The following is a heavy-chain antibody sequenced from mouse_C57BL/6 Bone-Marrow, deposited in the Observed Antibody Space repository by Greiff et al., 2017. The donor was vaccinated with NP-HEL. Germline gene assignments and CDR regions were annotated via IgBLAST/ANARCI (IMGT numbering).Heavy chain of an antibody. CDR1: GFTFSSYA. CDR2: ISDGGSYT. V-gene: IGHV5-4*01. J-gene: IGHJ3*01. Sequence: EVQGVESGGGLVKPGGSLKLSCAASGFTFSSYAMSWVRQTPEKRLEWVATISDGGSYTYYPDNVKGRFTISRDNAKNNLYLQMSHLKSEDTAMYYCARGANWGRSWFAYWGQGTLVTVSA. D-gene: IGHD4-1*01. CDR3: ARGANWGRSWFAY.